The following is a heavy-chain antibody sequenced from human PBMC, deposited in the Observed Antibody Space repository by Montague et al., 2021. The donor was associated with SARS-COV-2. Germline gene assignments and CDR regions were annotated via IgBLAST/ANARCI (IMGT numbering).Heavy chain of an antibody. CDR1: GLTVSSTY. Sequence: SLSLSWAASGLTVSSTYVGWVRQAPGKGLEWVAVITSSSTTYYAESVKGRFTISRHNSNNTVSLQMSSLRLEDTAVYYCARISTWGQGTLVTVSS. V-gene: IGHV3-53*04. CDR2: ITSSSTT. CDR3: ARIST. J-gene: IGHJ4*02.